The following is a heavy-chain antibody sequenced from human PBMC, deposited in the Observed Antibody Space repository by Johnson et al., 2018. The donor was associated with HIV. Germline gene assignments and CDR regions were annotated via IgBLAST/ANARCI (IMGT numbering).Heavy chain of an antibody. CDR2: ISYDGSNK. Sequence: QEQLVESGGGVVKPGKSLRIYCAVSEFTFSNYAMHWVRQAPGKGLQWVAVISYDGSNKYYADSVKGRFTISRDNSKNTLYLQMNSLRAEDTAVYYCARVLRGRWTYYDILTGSTHADHDAFDIWGQGTMVTVSS. J-gene: IGHJ3*02. D-gene: IGHD3-9*01. CDR3: ARVLRGRWTYYDILTGSTHADHDAFDI. CDR1: EFTFSNYA. V-gene: IGHV3-30-3*01.